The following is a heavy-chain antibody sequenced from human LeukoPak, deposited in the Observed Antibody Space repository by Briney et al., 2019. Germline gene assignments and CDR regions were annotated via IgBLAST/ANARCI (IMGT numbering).Heavy chain of an antibody. V-gene: IGHV3-48*02. D-gene: IGHD3-10*01. Sequence: GGSLRLSCAASGFTFSGYSMNWVRQAPGKGLEWVSYISSSSSTIYYADSVKGRFTISRDNAKNSLYLQMNSLRDEDTAVYYCAREDLWFGEPFDYWGQGTLVTVSS. CDR2: ISSSSSTI. J-gene: IGHJ4*02. CDR3: AREDLWFGEPFDY. CDR1: GFTFSGYS.